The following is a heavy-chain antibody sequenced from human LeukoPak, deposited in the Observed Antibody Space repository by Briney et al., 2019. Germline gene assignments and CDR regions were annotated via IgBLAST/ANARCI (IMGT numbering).Heavy chain of an antibody. CDR3: AKLQGGKTFDY. D-gene: IGHD4-23*01. CDR1: GFTFSSYV. J-gene: IGHJ4*02. CDR2: ISSSGGDT. V-gene: IGHV3-23*01. Sequence: PGGSLRLSCAASGFTFSSYVMSWVRQAPGKGLEWVSGISSSGGDTNYADSVKGRFTISRDNSRNTLFLQMNSLRAEDTAVYYCAKLQGGKTFDYWGQGTLVTVSS.